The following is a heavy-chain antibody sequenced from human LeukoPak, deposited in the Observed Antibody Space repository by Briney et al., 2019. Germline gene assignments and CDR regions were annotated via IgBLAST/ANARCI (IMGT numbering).Heavy chain of an antibody. V-gene: IGHV4-59*01. CDR1: GGSISSYY. CDR3: AKDSTIGGYYFDY. Sequence: SETLSLTCTVSGGSISSYYWSWIRQPPGRGLEWIGSLYYSGSTNYNPSLRSRVTISVDTSKYQFSLKVTSVTAADTAVYFCAKDSTIGGYYFDYWGQGTLVTVSS. D-gene: IGHD3-10*01. CDR2: LYYSGST. J-gene: IGHJ4*02.